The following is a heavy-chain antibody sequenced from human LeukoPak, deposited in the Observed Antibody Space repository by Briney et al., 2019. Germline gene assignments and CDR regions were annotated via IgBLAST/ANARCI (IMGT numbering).Heavy chain of an antibody. CDR1: GFSFSTYN. J-gene: IGHJ3*02. V-gene: IGHV3-21*01. D-gene: IGHD1-14*01. CDR3: ARVVYPVGAFDI. Sequence: PRGSLRLSCAASGFSFSTYNMNWVRQAPGKGLEWVSSISSSSSYIYYADSVKGRFTISRDNSKNTVYLQMNSLRAEDTAVYYCARVVYPVGAFDIWGQGTMVTVSS. CDR2: ISSSSSYI.